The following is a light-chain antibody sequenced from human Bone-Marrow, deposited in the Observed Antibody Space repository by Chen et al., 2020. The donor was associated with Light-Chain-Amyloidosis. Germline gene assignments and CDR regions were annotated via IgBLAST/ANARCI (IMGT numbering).Light chain of an antibody. CDR3: QSADSSGTYEVI. V-gene: IGLV3-25*03. CDR2: RDT. J-gene: IGLJ2*01. CDR1: DLPTKY. Sequence: SYELTQQPSVSVSPGQTARITCSGDDLPTKYAYWYQQKPGQAPVLVIHRDTERPSGISERFSGSSSGTTATLTISGVQEEDEADYHCQSADSSGTYEVIFGGGTKLTVL.